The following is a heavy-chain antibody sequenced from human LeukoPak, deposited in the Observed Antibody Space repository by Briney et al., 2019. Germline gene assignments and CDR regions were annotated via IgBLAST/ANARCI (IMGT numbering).Heavy chain of an antibody. Sequence: SETLSLTCAVYGGSFSGYYWSWIRQPPGKGLEWIGEINHSGSTNYNPSLKSRVTISVDTSKNQFPLKLSSVTAADTAVYYCASYAGGYYYYYGMDVWGQGTTVTVSS. CDR1: GGSFSGYY. CDR2: INHSGST. J-gene: IGHJ6*02. V-gene: IGHV4-34*01. CDR3: ASYAGGYYYYYGMDV. D-gene: IGHD3-16*01.